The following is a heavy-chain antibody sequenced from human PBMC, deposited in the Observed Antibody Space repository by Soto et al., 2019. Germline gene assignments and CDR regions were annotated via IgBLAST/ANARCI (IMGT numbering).Heavy chain of an antibody. J-gene: IGHJ3*02. Sequence: GVSLGLSSAASGFTFSSNYMSWVRQAPGKGLEWVSVIYRGGSTYYADSVKGRFTISRDNSKNTLYLQMNSLRAEDTAVYYCARGIGPQYYDCWTNPGAFDIWGQGTMATV. CDR1: GFTFSSNY. D-gene: IGHD3-3*01. V-gene: IGHV3-53*01. CDR3: ARGIGPQYYDCWTNPGAFDI. CDR2: IYRGGST.